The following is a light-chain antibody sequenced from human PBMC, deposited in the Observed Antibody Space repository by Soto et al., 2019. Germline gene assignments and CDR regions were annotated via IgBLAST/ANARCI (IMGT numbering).Light chain of an antibody. Sequence: DIQLTQSPSFLSASVGDRVTITCRASQDISNYLAWYQQKPGKAPRLLIYAASTLQSGVPSRFSGSGSETEFTLTISSLQPEDFAAYYCQQVNSSPLTFGGGTQVEIK. CDR1: QDISNY. J-gene: IGKJ4*01. CDR2: AAS. CDR3: QQVNSSPLT. V-gene: IGKV1-9*01.